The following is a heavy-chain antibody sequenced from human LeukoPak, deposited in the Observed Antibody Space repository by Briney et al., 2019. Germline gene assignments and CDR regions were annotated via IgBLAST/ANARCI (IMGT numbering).Heavy chain of an antibody. J-gene: IGHJ4*02. CDR2: INPNSGGT. CDR3: ARFKVNKGKSRHIDY. CDR1: GYTFTGYY. Sequence: ASVRVSCKASGYTFTGYYMHWVRQAPGQRLEWMGWINPNSGGTNYAQKFQGRVTMTRDTSISTAYMELSGLRSDDTAVYYCARFKVNKGKSRHIDYWGQGTLVTVSS. D-gene: IGHD1/OR15-1a*01. V-gene: IGHV1-2*02.